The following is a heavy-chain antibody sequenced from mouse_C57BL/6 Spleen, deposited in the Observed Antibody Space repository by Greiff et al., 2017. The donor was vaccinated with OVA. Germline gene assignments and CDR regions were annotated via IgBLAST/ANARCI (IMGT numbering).Heavy chain of an antibody. V-gene: IGHV1-15*01. CDR2: IDPETGGT. CDR1: GYTFTDYE. Sequence: QVQLKQSGAELVRPGASVTLSCKASGYTFTDYEMHWVKQTPVHGLEWIGAIDPETGGTAYNQKFKGKAILTADKSSSTAYMELRSLTSEDSAVYYCTRVWLRREAWFAYWGQGTLVTVSA. D-gene: IGHD2-2*01. CDR3: TRVWLRREAWFAY. J-gene: IGHJ3*01.